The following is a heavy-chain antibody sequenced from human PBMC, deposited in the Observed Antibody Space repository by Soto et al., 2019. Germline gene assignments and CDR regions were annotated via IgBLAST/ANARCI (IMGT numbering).Heavy chain of an antibody. CDR2: ISGSGGST. J-gene: IGHJ4*02. Sequence: EVQLLESGGGLVQPGGSLRLSCAASGFTFSSYAMSWVRQAPGKGLEWVSAISGSGGSTYYADSVKGRFTIARDNSKNALYLQMNSLRAEDTAVYYCAKGDHSSSWYDYWGQGTLVTVSS. V-gene: IGHV3-23*01. CDR3: AKGDHSSSWYDY. CDR1: GFTFSSYA. D-gene: IGHD6-13*01.